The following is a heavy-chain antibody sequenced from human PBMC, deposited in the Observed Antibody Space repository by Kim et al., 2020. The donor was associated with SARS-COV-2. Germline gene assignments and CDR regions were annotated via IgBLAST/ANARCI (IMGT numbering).Heavy chain of an antibody. D-gene: IGHD1-26*01. CDR1: GGTFSSYA. CDR2: IIPIFGTA. J-gene: IGHJ4*02. CDR3: ARGVGGENYFDY. V-gene: IGHV1-69*13. Sequence: SVKVSCKASGGTFSSYAISWVRQAPGQGLEWMGGIIPIFGTANYAQKFRGRVTITADESTSTAYMELSSLRSEDTAVYYCARGVGGENYFDYWGQGALVTVSS.